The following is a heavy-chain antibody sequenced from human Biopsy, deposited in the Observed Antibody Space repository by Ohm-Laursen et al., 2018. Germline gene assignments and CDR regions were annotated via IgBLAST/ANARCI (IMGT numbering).Heavy chain of an antibody. CDR1: GYTFTSYY. J-gene: IGHJ4*02. D-gene: IGHD3-22*01. CDR2: INPNNDNT. V-gene: IGHV1-46*01. Sequence: AASVKVSCNASGYTFTSYYLHWVRQAPGQGLEWMGRINPNNDNTAYAQKFQGRITMTKDTSTSTVYMDLSSLTFDDSAVYYCARGPRGLVVITTTALYFDYWGQGNLVTVSS. CDR3: ARGPRGLVVITTTALYFDY.